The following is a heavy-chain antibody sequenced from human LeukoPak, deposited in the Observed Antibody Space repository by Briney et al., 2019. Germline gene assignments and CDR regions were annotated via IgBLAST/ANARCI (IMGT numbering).Heavy chain of an antibody. J-gene: IGHJ4*02. V-gene: IGHV3-53*01. CDR3: ARVPGYDDYGDFYYFDY. CDR1: GFTVSSNY. D-gene: IGHD4-17*01. CDR2: IYGGGST. Sequence: GGSLRPSCAASGFTVSSNYMSWVRQAPGKGLEWVSVIYGGGSTYYADSVKGRFTISRDNSKNTLYLQMNSLRAEDTAVYYCARVPGYDDYGDFYYFDYWGQGTLVTVSS.